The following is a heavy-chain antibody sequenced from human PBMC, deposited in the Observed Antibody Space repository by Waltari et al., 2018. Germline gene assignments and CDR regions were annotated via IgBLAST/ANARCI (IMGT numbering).Heavy chain of an antibody. Sequence: EVQLVESGGGLVQPGGSLRLSCAASGFTFSSYAMSWVRQAPGKGLEWVSAISGSGGSTYYADSVKGRFTISRDNSKNTLYLQMNSLRAEDTAVYYCAKDRRRWIAMVRGVDAFDIWGQGTMVTVSS. CDR3: AKDRRRWIAMVRGVDAFDI. D-gene: IGHD3-10*01. CDR2: ISGSGGST. CDR1: GFTFSSYA. V-gene: IGHV3-23*04. J-gene: IGHJ3*02.